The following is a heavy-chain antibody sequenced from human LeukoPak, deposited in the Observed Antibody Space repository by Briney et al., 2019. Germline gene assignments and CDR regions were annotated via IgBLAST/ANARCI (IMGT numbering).Heavy chain of an antibody. J-gene: IGHJ4*02. D-gene: IGHD3-10*01. V-gene: IGHV3-7*01. Sequence: GGSPRLSCAASGFTLSSNWMSWVRQAPGKGLEWVANIKQDGSEKYYVDSVKGRFTISRDNAKNSLYLQMNSLRAEDTAVYYCASEDYGSGSYCFRNWGQGTLVTVSS. CDR2: IKQDGSEK. CDR3: ASEDYGSGSYCFRN. CDR1: GFTLSSNW.